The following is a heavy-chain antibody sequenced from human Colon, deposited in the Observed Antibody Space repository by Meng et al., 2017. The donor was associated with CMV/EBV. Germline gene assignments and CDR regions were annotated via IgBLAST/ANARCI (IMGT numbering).Heavy chain of an antibody. Sequence: GGSLRLSCAASGFTFGSYAMSWVRQAPGRGLEWVSTISGNGGVTYYADSVKGRLIVSRVNSKNTLFLQMFNLRPEDTAVYYCAKAVGMSGFPDHWGQGTQVTAPQ. CDR3: AKAVGMSGFPDH. CDR1: GFTFGSYA. D-gene: IGHD3-3*01. J-gene: IGHJ5*02. CDR2: ISGNGGVT. V-gene: IGHV3-23*01.